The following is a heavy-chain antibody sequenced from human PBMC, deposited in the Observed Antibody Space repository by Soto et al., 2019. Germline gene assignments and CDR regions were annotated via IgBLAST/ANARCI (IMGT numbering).Heavy chain of an antibody. CDR2: IYDSGST. CDR3: ERSFMVPVDFFDS. D-gene: IGHD3-10*01. CDR1: NGSLSSNY. Sequence: SETLSLTCTVSNGSLSSNYWSWIRQSPGKGLAWIGNIYDSGSTNYNPSLKSRVTMSADTSKNQFTLKLSSVTAADTGVYFCERSFMVPVDFFDSWGQGTPVTVSS. J-gene: IGHJ4*02. V-gene: IGHV4-59*01.